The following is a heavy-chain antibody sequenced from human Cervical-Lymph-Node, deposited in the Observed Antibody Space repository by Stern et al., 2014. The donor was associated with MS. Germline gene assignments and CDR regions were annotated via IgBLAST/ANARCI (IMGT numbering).Heavy chain of an antibody. Sequence: VQLVESGAEVKKPGASGKVSCKASGYTFTDYYIPRVRQAPGQGLEWVGWINPNTGGTNYAQRFQGWVTMTRDTSISTAYMEMSRLRSDDTAVYYCTRTFGVGYFDYWGQGTLVT. D-gene: IGHD3-3*01. J-gene: IGHJ4*02. CDR1: GYTFTDYY. CDR3: TRTFGVGYFDY. V-gene: IGHV1-2*04. CDR2: INPNTGGT.